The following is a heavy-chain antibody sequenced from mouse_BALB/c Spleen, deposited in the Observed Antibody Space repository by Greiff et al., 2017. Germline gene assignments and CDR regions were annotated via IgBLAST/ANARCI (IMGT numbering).Heavy chain of an antibody. CDR1: GFNIKDTY. CDR2: IDPANGNT. J-gene: IGHJ3*01. CDR3: AEGFAY. Sequence: EVKLVESGAELVKPGASVKLSCTASGFNIKDTYMHWVKQRPEQGLEWIGRIDPANGNTKYDPKFQGKATITADTSSNTAYLQLSSLTSEDTAVYYCAEGFAYWGQGTLVTVSA. V-gene: IGHV14-3*02.